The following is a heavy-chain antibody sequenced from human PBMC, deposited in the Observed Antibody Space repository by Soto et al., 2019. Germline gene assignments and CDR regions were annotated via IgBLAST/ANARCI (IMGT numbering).Heavy chain of an antibody. J-gene: IGHJ5*02. V-gene: IGHV4-59*08. CDR2: IYYSGST. D-gene: IGHD2-15*01. Sequence: SETLSLTCTVSGGSISSYYWSWIRQPPGKGLEWIGYIYYSGSTNYNPSLKSRVTISVDTSKNQFSLKLSSVTAADTAVYYCARQHCSGGSCYLGANWFDPWGQGTLVTVSS. CDR1: GGSISSYY. CDR3: ARQHCSGGSCYLGANWFDP.